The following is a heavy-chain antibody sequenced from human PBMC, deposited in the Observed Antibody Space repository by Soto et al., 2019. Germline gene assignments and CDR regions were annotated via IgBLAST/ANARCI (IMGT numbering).Heavy chain of an antibody. Sequence: GGSLRLSCAASGFIFKMYWMHWVRQSPGKGLVWISRIYNDGTYSDYADSVRGRFTISRDNVNDTLYLQMNNLRAEDSGLYYCTRGPRPISTGRGAYRGQGTQVTVSS. CDR3: TRGPRPISTGRGAY. V-gene: IGHV3-74*01. CDR2: IYNDGTYS. CDR1: GFIFKMYW. J-gene: IGHJ4*02. D-gene: IGHD3-9*01.